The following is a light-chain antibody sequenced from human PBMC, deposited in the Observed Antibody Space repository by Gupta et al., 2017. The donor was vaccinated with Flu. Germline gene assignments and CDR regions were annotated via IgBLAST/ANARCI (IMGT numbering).Light chain of an antibody. CDR3: SSYTSISTVV. V-gene: IGLV2-14*01. J-gene: IGLJ2*01. CDR1: RSDVGDYNC. Sequence: QSALTQPASVSGSPGQSITISCTGTRSDVGDYNCVSWYQQHPGKAPKLRIYDVSNRPSGVSNRFSGSKSGNTASLTISGLQPEDEADYYCSSYTSISTVVFGGGTKLTVL. CDR2: DVS.